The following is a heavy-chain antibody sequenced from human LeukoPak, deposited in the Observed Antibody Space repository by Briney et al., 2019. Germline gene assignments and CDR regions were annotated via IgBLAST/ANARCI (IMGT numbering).Heavy chain of an antibody. J-gene: IGHJ4*02. D-gene: IGHD1-26*01. CDR2: INPNSGGT. CDR3: ARDSMYSGSYVDY. Sequence: ASVKVSCKASGYTFTCYYMHWVRQAPGQGLEWMGWINPNSGGTNYAQKFQGRVTMTRDTSISTAYMELSRLRSDDTAVYYCARDSMYSGSYVDYWGQGTLVTVSS. CDR1: GYTFTCYY. V-gene: IGHV1-2*02.